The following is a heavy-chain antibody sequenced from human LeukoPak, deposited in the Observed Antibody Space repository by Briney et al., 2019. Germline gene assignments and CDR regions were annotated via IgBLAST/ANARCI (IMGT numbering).Heavy chain of an antibody. J-gene: IGHJ4*02. CDR2: FDPEDGET. D-gene: IGHD2-15*01. Sequence: GASVKVSCKVSGYTLTELSMHWVRQAPGKGLEWMGGFDPEDGETIYAQKFQGRVTMTRATSTSTVYMELSSLSSEDTAVYYCERAIYCSGGSCHWEFDYWGQGTLVTVSS. CDR3: ERAIYCSGGSCHWEFDY. V-gene: IGHV1-24*01. CDR1: GYTLTELS.